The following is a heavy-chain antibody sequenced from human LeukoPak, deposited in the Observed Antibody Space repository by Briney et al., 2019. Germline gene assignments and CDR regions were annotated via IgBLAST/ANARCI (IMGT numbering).Heavy chain of an antibody. J-gene: IGHJ3*02. V-gene: IGHV1-18*01. CDR1: GYTFTSYG. Sequence: ASVKVSCKASGYTFTSYGISWVRQAPGQGLEWMGWISAYNGNTNYAQKLQGRVTMTTDTSTSTAYMELRSLRSDDTAVYYCASSLGYCSGGSCYLRVRAFDIWGQGTMVTVSS. D-gene: IGHD2-15*01. CDR2: ISAYNGNT. CDR3: ASSLGYCSGGSCYLRVRAFDI.